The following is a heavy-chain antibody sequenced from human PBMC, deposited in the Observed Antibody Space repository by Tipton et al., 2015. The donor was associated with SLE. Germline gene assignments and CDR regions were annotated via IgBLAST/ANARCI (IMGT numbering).Heavy chain of an antibody. V-gene: IGHV4-59*01. J-gene: IGHJ5*02. CDR2: IYYSGST. CDR1: GGSISPFY. CDR3: AREVPGGWFGEFPNWFVP. Sequence: TLSLTCTVSGGSISPFYWSWIRQPPGKGLEWIGYIYYSGSTNYNPSLKSRVTISVDTSKNQFSLKLSSVTAADTAVYYCAREVPGGWFGEFPNWFVPWGQGFLVTVSS. D-gene: IGHD3-10*01.